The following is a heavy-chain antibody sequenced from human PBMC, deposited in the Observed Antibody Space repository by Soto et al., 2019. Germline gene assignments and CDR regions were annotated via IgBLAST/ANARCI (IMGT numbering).Heavy chain of an antibody. CDR2: IIPIFGTA. D-gene: IGHD2-15*01. CDR3: AREPLGYCSGGSCSTRYYYYYGMDV. J-gene: IGHJ6*02. CDR1: GGPFSSYA. Sequence: SVKVSCKASGGPFSSYAISWVRQAPGQGLEWMGGIIPIFGTANYAQKFQGRVTITADESTSTAYMELCSLRSEDTAVYYCAREPLGYCSGGSCSTRYYYYYGMDVWGQGTTVTVSS. V-gene: IGHV1-69*13.